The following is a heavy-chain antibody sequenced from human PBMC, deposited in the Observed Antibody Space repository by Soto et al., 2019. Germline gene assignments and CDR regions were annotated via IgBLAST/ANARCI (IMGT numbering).Heavy chain of an antibody. CDR1: GFTFSNAW. J-gene: IGHJ4*02. Sequence: EVQLVESGGGLVKPGGSLRLSCAASGFTFSNAWMSWVRQAPGKGLACVGRIKSKTYGGTTEYAAPVKGRFTISRDDSKDTLYLQMNSLKTEDTAVYYCTTEPWGNSGFDYWGQGTLVTVSS. CDR2: IKSKTYGGTT. D-gene: IGHD6-19*01. CDR3: TTEPWGNSGFDY. V-gene: IGHV3-15*01.